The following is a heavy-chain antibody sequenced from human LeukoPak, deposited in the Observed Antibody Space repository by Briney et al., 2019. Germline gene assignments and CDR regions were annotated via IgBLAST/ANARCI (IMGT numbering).Heavy chain of an antibody. Sequence: SSETLSLTCTVSGGSISSYYWSWIRQPAGKGLEWIGRIYTSGSTNYNPSLKSRVTMSVDTSKNQFSLKLSSVTAADTAVYYCARVDSSGWPYYFDYWGQGTLVTVSS. D-gene: IGHD6-19*01. V-gene: IGHV4-4*07. CDR2: IYTSGST. CDR3: ARVDSSGWPYYFDY. J-gene: IGHJ4*02. CDR1: GGSISSYY.